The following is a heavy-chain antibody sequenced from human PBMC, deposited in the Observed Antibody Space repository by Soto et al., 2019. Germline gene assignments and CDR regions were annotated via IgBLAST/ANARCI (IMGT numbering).Heavy chain of an antibody. CDR1: GGSISSYY. CDR3: ARHETLHGDYHD. D-gene: IGHD4-17*01. J-gene: IGHJ4*02. Sequence: QVQLQESGPGLVKPSETLSLTCTVSGGSISSYYWSWIRQPPGKGLEWIGYIYYSASTNYNPSLKSRVTISVDTAKNQFSLKLSSVTAADTAVYYCARHETLHGDYHDWGQGTLVTVSS. CDR2: IYYSAST. V-gene: IGHV4-59*08.